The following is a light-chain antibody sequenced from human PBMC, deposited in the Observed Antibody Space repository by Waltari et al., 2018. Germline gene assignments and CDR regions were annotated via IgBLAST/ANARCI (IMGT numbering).Light chain of an antibody. CDR3: QKYKNAPRT. CDR1: QDISSY. CDR2: DAS. J-gene: IGKJ2*01. Sequence: DIQXTQSPSSLSASVGDRVTXTCRASQDISSYLAWYQQKPGQVPKLLIYDASTLQSGVPSRFSGSGSXTDFTLTISSXQPEDVATYXCQKYKNAPRTFGXXTKLEIK. V-gene: IGKV1-27*01.